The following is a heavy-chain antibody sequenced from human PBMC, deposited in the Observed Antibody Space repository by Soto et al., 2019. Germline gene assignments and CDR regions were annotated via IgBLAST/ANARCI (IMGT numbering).Heavy chain of an antibody. CDR3: GKFGWGGSYSESHASDI. Sequence: GGSLRLSCAASGFTVSNNYMSWVRQGPGKGLEWVSTIYRGDSTYYADSVKGRFTISRDNSKNTLYLLMNSLRTEDTAVYYCGKFGWGGSYSESHASDIWGQGTMVTVSS. CDR1: GFTVSNNY. D-gene: IGHD1-26*01. J-gene: IGHJ3*02. CDR2: IYRGDST. V-gene: IGHV3-53*01.